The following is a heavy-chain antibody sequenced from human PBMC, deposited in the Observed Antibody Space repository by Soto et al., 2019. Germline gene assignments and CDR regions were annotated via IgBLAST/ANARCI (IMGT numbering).Heavy chain of an antibody. CDR2: MNPNSGTT. V-gene: IGHV1-8*02. D-gene: IGHD2-8*01. J-gene: IGHJ4*01. CDR1: GYTFTTHN. CDR3: VRYGVEEAY. Sequence: AASVKVSCKASGYTFTTHNINWVRQATGQGLEWMGWMNPNSGTTGYAQKFQDRITLTRDTSKTTAYMELSSLTFDDTAVYFCVRYGVEEAYWGQGTQVTVSS.